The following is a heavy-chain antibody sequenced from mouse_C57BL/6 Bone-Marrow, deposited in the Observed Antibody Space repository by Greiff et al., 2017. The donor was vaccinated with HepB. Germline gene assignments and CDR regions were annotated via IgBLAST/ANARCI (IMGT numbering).Heavy chain of an antibody. J-gene: IGHJ1*03. CDR1: GFTFSSYG. V-gene: IGHV5-6*01. CDR3: ARQGYYGSIFWYFDV. Sequence: EVQRVDSGGDLVKPGGSLKLSCAASGFTFSSYGMSWVRQTPDKRLEWVATISSGGSYTYYPDSVKGRFTISRDNAKNTLYLQMSSLKSEDTAMYYCARQGYYGSIFWYFDVWGTGTTVTVSS. CDR2: ISSGGSYT. D-gene: IGHD1-1*01.